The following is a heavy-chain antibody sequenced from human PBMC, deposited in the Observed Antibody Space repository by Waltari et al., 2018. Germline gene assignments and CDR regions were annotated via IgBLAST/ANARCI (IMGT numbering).Heavy chain of an antibody. J-gene: IGHJ5*02. CDR3: ARGRYDFWSGYSTPWFDP. D-gene: IGHD3-3*01. CDR2: SDGRCST. Sequence: EVQLVESGGGLIQPGGSLRLSCAASGFTVSSNYMSWVRQAPGKGVEEVDSSDGRCSTYYAGSGQGRFNMSRDNSKNKVYLQMNSLRAEDTAVYYCARGRYDFWSGYSTPWFDPWGQGTLVTVSS. V-gene: IGHV3-53*01. CDR1: GFTVSSNY.